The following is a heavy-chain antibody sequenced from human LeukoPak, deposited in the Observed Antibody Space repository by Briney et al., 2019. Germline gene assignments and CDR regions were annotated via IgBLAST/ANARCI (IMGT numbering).Heavy chain of an antibody. Sequence: GGSLRLSRAASGFTFSGYLLHWVRQAPGKGLVWVSTIKSDGSTTRYADSVKGRFTISRDNAKNTLFLQVDSLRAEDTAVYYCARDGGYKMDVWGQGTTVTVS. V-gene: IGHV3-74*01. J-gene: IGHJ6*02. CDR1: GFTFSGYL. CDR3: ARDGGYKMDV. D-gene: IGHD5-24*01. CDR2: IKSDGSTT.